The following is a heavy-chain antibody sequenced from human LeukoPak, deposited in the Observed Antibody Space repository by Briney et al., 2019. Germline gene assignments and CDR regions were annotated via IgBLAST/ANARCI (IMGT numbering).Heavy chain of an antibody. D-gene: IGHD4-11*01. V-gene: IGHV1-2*02. CDR2: INPNSGGT. J-gene: IGHJ5*02. Sequence: ASVKVFCKASGYTFTGYYMHCVRQSPGQGLGWMGWINPNSGGTNYAQKFQGRVTMTRDTSISTAYMELSRLRSDDTAVYYCASGRRVRGRLQVVSWFDPWGQGTLVTVSS. CDR1: GYTFTGYY. CDR3: ASGRRVRGRLQVVSWFDP.